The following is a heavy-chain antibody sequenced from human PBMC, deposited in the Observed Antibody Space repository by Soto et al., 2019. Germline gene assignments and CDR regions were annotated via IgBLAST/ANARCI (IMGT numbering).Heavy chain of an antibody. CDR2: IYYSGST. CDR1: GGSISSGGYY. CDR3: AGIYSGSPGGTLRY. J-gene: IGHJ4*02. D-gene: IGHD1-26*01. V-gene: IGHV4-31*01. Sequence: QVQLQESGPGLVKPSQTLSLTCTVSGGSISSGGYYWSWIRQHPGKGLEWIGYIYYSGSTYYNPSLKSLVTIAGDTSKNQFSLKLSSVTAADTAVYYCAGIYSGSPGGTLRYWGQGTLVTVSS.